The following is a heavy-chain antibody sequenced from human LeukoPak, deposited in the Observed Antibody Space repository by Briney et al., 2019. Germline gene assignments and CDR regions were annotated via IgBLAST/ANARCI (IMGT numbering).Heavy chain of an antibody. CDR3: ASPYYYDGSSYYHFFDH. CDR2: IRYDGSNK. J-gene: IGHJ4*02. Sequence: GGSLRLSCAASGFTFSSYGMHWVRQAPGKGLEWVAFIRYDGSNKYYADSVKGRFTISRDNSKNTLYLQMNSLRAEDTAVYYCASPYYYDGSSYYHFFDHWGQGTLVTVSS. D-gene: IGHD3-22*01. CDR1: GFTFSSYG. V-gene: IGHV3-30*02.